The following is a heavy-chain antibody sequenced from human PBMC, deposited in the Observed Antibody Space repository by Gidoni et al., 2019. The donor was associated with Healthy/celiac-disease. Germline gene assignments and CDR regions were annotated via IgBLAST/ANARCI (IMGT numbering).Heavy chain of an antibody. D-gene: IGHD6-19*01. CDR3: AKDRGYWGSGWYFDY. J-gene: IGHJ4*02. CDR2: ISYDGSNK. V-gene: IGHV3-30*18. CDR1: GFTFSSYG. Sequence: QVQLVESGGGVVQPGRSLRLSCAASGFTFSSYGMHWVRQAPGKGLEWVAVISYDGSNKYYADSVKGRFTISRDNSKNTLYLQMNSLRAEDTAVYYCAKDRGYWGSGWYFDYWGQGTLVTVSS.